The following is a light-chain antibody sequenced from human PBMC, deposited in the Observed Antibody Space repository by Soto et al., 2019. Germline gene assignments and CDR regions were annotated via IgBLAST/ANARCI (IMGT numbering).Light chain of an antibody. CDR3: LQHNSHPLT. Sequence: DIQMTQSPSSLSASVGDRVTITCRARQGIRTDLGWYQQKPGKAPKRLIYAASSLQSGVPSRFSGSGSGTEFTLTISSLQPEDFATYYCLQHNSHPLTFGGGTKVEIK. CDR2: AAS. J-gene: IGKJ4*01. CDR1: QGIRTD. V-gene: IGKV1-17*01.